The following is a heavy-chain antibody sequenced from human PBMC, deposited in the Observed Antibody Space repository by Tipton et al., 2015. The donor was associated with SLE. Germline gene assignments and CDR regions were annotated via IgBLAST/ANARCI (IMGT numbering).Heavy chain of an antibody. CDR1: GFTFSNAW. CDR2: IKSNTEGGTT. CDR3: ARGIGSSWGHY. J-gene: IGHJ4*02. Sequence: SLRLSCAASGFTFSNAWMSWVRQAPGKGLEWVGRIKSNTEGGTTEYAAPVKGRFIISRDDSKTTLYLQMNSLKTEDTAMYYCARGIGSSWGHYWGQGTLVTVSS. V-gene: IGHV3-15*01. D-gene: IGHD6-13*01.